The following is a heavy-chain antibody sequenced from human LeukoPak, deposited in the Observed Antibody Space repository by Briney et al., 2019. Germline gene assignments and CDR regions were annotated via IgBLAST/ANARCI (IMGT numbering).Heavy chain of an antibody. CDR1: GGSFSGYY. V-gene: IGHV4-34*01. Sequence: SETLSLTCAVYGGSFSGYYWSWIRQPPGKGLEWIGEINHSGSTNYNPSLKSRVTIPVDTSKNQFSLKLSSVTAADTAVYYCGYSYSSSRFFDYWGQGTLVTVSS. J-gene: IGHJ4*02. CDR2: INHSGST. D-gene: IGHD6-13*01. CDR3: GYSYSSSRFFDY.